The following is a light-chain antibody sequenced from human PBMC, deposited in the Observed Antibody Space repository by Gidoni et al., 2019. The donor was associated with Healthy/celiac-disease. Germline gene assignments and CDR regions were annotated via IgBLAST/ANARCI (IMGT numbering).Light chain of an antibody. Sequence: QSALTQPPSASGSPGQSVTISCTGSSSDVGGYNYVSCYQQYPGKAPQLMSYEVRQRPSGVPDRLSGSMSGNPAALTVSWRQAEDDANYSCSSYAGSNNHYVFGTATKVTVL. CDR1: SSDVGGYNY. CDR2: EVR. CDR3: SSYAGSNNHYV. V-gene: IGLV2-8*01. J-gene: IGLJ1*01.